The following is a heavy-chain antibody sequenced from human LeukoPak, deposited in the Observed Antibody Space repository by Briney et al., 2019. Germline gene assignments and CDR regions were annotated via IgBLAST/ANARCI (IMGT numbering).Heavy chain of an antibody. D-gene: IGHD4-17*01. CDR3: ARILGDYGWYWYFDL. V-gene: IGHV4-59*01. J-gene: IGHJ2*01. Sequence: SETLSLTCTVSGGSISSYYWSWVRQPPGKGLEWIGYIYYSGSTNYNPSLKSRVTISVDTSKNQFSLKLSSVTAADTAVYYCARILGDYGWYWYFDLWGRGTLVTVSS. CDR1: GGSISSYY. CDR2: IYYSGST.